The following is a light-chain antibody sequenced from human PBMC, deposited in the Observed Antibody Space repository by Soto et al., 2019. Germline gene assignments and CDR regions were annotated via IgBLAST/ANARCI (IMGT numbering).Light chain of an antibody. V-gene: IGKV1-33*01. Sequence: DIQMTQSPSSLSASVGDRVTIICQASHDINNYLNWYQQKPGKAPKLLIYDSSNLEIGVQSRFSGSGYGPRFSFTISSLQPEDIATYYCKPFGNLPVTFGQGTRLEIK. CDR2: DSS. CDR1: HDINNY. CDR3: KPFGNLPVT. J-gene: IGKJ5*01.